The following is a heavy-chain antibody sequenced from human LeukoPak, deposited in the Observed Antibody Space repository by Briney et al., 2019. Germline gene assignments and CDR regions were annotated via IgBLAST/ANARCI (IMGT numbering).Heavy chain of an antibody. CDR1: GFTFSSYA. CDR2: IRGSGGST. D-gene: IGHD3-22*01. V-gene: IGHV3-23*01. CDR3: AKVYYYDGSGYSSPYYFDY. J-gene: IGHJ4*02. Sequence: PGGPLRLSCAASGFTFSSYAMNWVRQAPGKGLEWVSGIRGSGGSTYYADSVKGRFTISRDNSKNTLYLQMNSLRAEDTAVYYCAKVYYYDGSGYSSPYYFDYWGQGTLVTVSS.